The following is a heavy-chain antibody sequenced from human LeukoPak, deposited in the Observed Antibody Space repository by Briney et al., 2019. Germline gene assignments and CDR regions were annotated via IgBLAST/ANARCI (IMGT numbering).Heavy chain of an antibody. CDR3: VGGGNSVLDY. J-gene: IGHJ4*02. CDR1: GFTVSRNY. V-gene: IGHV3-53*01. Sequence: GGSLRLSCAASGFTVSRNYMTWVRQAPGKGLEWVSVIYSGGSTYYADSVKGRFTIYRDNSKNTLYLQMDSLRAEDTAVYYCVGGGNSVLDYWGQGTLVTVSS. D-gene: IGHD4-23*01. CDR2: IYSGGST.